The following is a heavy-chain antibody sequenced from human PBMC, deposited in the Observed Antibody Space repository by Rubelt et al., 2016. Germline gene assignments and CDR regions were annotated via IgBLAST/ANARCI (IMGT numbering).Heavy chain of an antibody. CDR3: ARGGGSYPRKDYYYMDV. Sequence: SYGINWVRQAPGQGLEWMGWISAFRGDTNYAQKFQGRVTITADESTSTAYMELHSLRTEDTAVYYCARGGGSYPRKDYYYMDVWGKGTTVTVSS. V-gene: IGHV1-18*01. CDR2: ISAFRGDT. D-gene: IGHD1-26*01. CDR1: SYG. J-gene: IGHJ6*03.